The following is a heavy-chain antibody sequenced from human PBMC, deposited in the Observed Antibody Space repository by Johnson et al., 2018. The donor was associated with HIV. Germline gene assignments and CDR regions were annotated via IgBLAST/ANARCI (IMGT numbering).Heavy chain of an antibody. J-gene: IGHJ3*02. CDR2: SRNRANGYTT. CDR3: ASGLAAARGAFDI. Sequence: MQLLESGGGLVQPGGSLRLSCAASGFTSSDYYMDWARQAPGKGLEWVGRSRNRANGYTTEYAASVKGRFTISRDDSKNSLYLQMNSLNTEDTAVYYCASGLAAARGAFDIWGQGTMVTVSS. D-gene: IGHD6-13*01. V-gene: IGHV3-72*01. CDR1: GFTSSDYY.